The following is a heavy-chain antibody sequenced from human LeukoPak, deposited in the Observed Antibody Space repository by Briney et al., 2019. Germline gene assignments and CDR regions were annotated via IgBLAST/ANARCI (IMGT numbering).Heavy chain of an antibody. D-gene: IGHD4-17*01. CDR2: INHSGST. V-gene: IGHV4-34*01. CDR1: GGSFSGYY. J-gene: IGHJ4*02. CDR3: ARIFGGYGDRKRTFDY. Sequence: PSETLSLTCAVYGGSFSGYYWSWIRQPPGKGLEWIGEINHSGSTNYNPSLKSRVTISVDTSKNQFSLKLSSVTAADTAVYYCARIFGGYGDRKRTFDYWGQGTLVTVSS.